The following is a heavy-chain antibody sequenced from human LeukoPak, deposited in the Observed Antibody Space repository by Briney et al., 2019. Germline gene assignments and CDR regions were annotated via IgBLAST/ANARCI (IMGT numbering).Heavy chain of an antibody. CDR2: ISNSGGSI. Sequence: GGSLRLSCAASEFTFSSYPMSWVRQAPGKGLEWVSTISNSGGSIYYADSVKGRFTISRDNSKNTLYLQMNSLRAEDTAVYYCAKRMGSEGGSSHNWGQGTLVTVSS. D-gene: IGHD1-26*01. V-gene: IGHV3-23*01. CDR1: EFTFSSYP. J-gene: IGHJ4*02. CDR3: AKRMGSEGGSSHN.